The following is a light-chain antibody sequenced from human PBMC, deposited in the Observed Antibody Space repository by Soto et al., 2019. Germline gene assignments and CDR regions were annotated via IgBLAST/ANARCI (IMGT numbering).Light chain of an antibody. V-gene: IGKV2-30*01. J-gene: IGKJ1*01. CDR3: MQGRHWAPM. CDR2: EVS. CDR1: QSLVYSDGNTY. Sequence: DVVMTQSPLSLPVTLGQPASISCRSSQSLVYSDGNTYLNWFQQRPGQSPRRLSYEVSNRDSGVPDRFSGSGSGTDFTLKISRLEAEDVGVYYCMQGRHWAPMFGQGTKVEIK.